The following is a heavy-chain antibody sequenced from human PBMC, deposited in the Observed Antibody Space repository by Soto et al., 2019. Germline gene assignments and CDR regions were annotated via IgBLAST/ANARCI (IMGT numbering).Heavy chain of an antibody. CDR3: AREVRSFYGSGSYHFDY. CDR2: ISSSSSTI. Sequence: GGSLRLSCAASGFTFSSYSMNWVRQAPGKGLEWVSYISSSSSTIYYADSVKGRFTISRDNAKNSLYLQMNSLRAEDTAVYYCAREVRSFYGSGSYHFDYWGQGTLVTVSS. CDR1: GFTFSSYS. D-gene: IGHD3-10*01. V-gene: IGHV3-48*01. J-gene: IGHJ4*02.